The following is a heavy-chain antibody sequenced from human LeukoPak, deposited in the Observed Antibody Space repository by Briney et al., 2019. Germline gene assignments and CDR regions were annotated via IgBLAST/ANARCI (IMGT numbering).Heavy chain of an antibody. D-gene: IGHD6-19*01. Sequence: GRSLRLSCAASGFTFSDYAVHWVRQAPGKGLEWVAVISYDGGNKYYADSVKDRFTISRDNSKNTLYLQVNSLRVEDTAVYYCARGGGRSVWFYYFDYWGQGTLVTVSS. V-gene: IGHV3-30*01. J-gene: IGHJ4*02. CDR3: ARGGGRSVWFYYFDY. CDR2: ISYDGGNK. CDR1: GFTFSDYA.